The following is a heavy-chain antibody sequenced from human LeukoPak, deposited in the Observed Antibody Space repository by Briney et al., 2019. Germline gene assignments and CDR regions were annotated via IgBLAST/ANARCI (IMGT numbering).Heavy chain of an antibody. CDR3: ARRRHFDY. CDR1: GFTFSSYA. Sequence: GGSLRLSCAASGFTFSSYAMHWVRQAPGKGLEWVAVISYDGSNKYYADSVKGRFTISRDNSKNTLYLQMNSLRAEDTVVYYCARRRHFDYWGQGTLVTVSS. D-gene: IGHD1-1*01. V-gene: IGHV3-30*04. J-gene: IGHJ4*02. CDR2: ISYDGSNK.